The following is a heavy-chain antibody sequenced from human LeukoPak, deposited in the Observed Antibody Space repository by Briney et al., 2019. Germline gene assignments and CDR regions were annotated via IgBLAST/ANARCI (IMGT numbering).Heavy chain of an antibody. CDR3: TRDDY. V-gene: IGHV3-30*02. J-gene: IGHJ4*02. CDR2: IRYDGSNK. CDR1: GFTVSSNY. Sequence: PGGSLRLSCAASGFTVSSNYMSWVRQAPGKGLEWVAFIRYDGSNKYYADSVKGRFTISRDNAKNSLYLQMNSLRAEDTAVYYCTRDDYWGQGTLVTVSS.